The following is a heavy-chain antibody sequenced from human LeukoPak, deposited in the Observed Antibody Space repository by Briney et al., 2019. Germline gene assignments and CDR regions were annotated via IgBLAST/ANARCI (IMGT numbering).Heavy chain of an antibody. Sequence: PGGSLGLSCAASGFTFSSYAMHWVRQAPGKGLEWVAVISYDGSDKYYADSVKGRFTISRDNSKNTLYLQMNSLRVEDAAVYYCARAPVTSCRGAYCYPFDYWGQGTLVTVSS. CDR1: GFTFSSYA. CDR3: ARAPVTSCRGAYCYPFDY. CDR2: ISYDGSDK. V-gene: IGHV3-30*04. D-gene: IGHD2-21*01. J-gene: IGHJ4*02.